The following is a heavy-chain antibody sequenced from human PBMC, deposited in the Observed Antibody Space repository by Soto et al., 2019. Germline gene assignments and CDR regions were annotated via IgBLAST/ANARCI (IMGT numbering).Heavy chain of an antibody. CDR3: ARGVLH. CDR1: GGSISSGGYY. Sequence: QVQLQESGPGLVQPSQTLSLTCTVSGGSISSGGYYWSWIRQQPGTGLECIGHISYSGSTYYNTSITSRVTISVDTSRNQFALIVNSVTDADTAVYYCARGVLHWGQGTLVTVSS. CDR2: ISYSGST. V-gene: IGHV4-31*03. J-gene: IGHJ4*01.